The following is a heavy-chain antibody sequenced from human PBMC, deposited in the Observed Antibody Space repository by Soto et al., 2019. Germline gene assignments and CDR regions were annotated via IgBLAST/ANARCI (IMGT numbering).Heavy chain of an antibody. Sequence: QVQLVQSGAEVKKPGASVKVSCKASGYTFTGYYMHWVRQAPGQGLEWMGWINPNSGGTNYAQKFQGRVTMTRDTSISTAYMELSRLRSDDTAVYYCARDDYGVCGSYSPQYWGQGTLVTVSS. CDR3: ARDDYGVCGSYSPQY. CDR1: GYTFTGYY. V-gene: IGHV1-2*02. CDR2: INPNSGGT. D-gene: IGHD1-26*01. J-gene: IGHJ4*02.